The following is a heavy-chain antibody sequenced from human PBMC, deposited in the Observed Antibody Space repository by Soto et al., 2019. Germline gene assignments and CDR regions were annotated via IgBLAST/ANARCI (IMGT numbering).Heavy chain of an antibody. Sequence: EVQLVESGGGLVQPGGSLRLSCAASGFTFSSYNMNWVRQAPGKGLEWVSYISSSGSTIYYADSVKGRFTISRDNAKNSLYLQMNSLRAEDTAVYYCARVAYYHDSSGYFYWGQGTLVTVSS. V-gene: IGHV3-48*01. CDR2: ISSSGSTI. CDR3: ARVAYYHDSSGYFY. D-gene: IGHD3-22*01. J-gene: IGHJ4*02. CDR1: GFTFSSYN.